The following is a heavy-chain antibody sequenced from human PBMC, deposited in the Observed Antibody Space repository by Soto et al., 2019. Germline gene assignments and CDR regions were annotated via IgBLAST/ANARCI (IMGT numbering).Heavy chain of an antibody. J-gene: IGHJ4*02. CDR1: GLPFSNYA. CDR3: VKDRRGYSYGWDFDS. D-gene: IGHD5-18*01. V-gene: IGHV3-23*01. CDR2: ISDSGSST. Sequence: EVQLLESGGGLVQPGGSLRLSCAASGLPFSNYAMSWVRQAPGKGLEWVSGISDSGSSTYYADSVKGRFTISRDNSENTLYLQMNSLRAEDTAVYHCVKDRRGYSYGWDFDSWGQGTLVTVSS.